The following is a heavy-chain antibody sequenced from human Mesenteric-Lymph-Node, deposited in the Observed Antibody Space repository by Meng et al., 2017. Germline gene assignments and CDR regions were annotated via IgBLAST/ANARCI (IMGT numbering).Heavy chain of an antibody. D-gene: IGHD5-18*01. CDR3: ARDGYSYGINWFDP. CDR1: GGTFSSYA. CDR2: IIPIFGTA. Sequence: QAQLVQSGAAGKKPGSSVKASCKASGGTFSSYAISWVRQAPGQGLEWMGGIIPIFGTANYAQKFQGRVTITTDESASTAYMELSSLRSEDTAVYYCARDGYSYGINWFDPWGQGTLVTVSS. V-gene: IGHV1-69*01. J-gene: IGHJ5*02.